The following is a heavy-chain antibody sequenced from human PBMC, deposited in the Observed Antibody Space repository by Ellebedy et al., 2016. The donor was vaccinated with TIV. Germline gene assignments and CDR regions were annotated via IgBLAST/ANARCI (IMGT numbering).Heavy chain of an antibody. CDR2: ITESGGNT. J-gene: IGHJ3*01. V-gene: IGHV3-23*01. Sequence: GESLKISCAASGLTFSSHAMSWVRQAPGKGLEWVSSITESGGNTYYADSVKGRFTISRDNSKDTLYLQMNSLRAEDTAIYYCARDPVGVGPAFDVWGQGTVVTVSS. CDR3: ARDPVGVGPAFDV. CDR1: GLTFSSHA. D-gene: IGHD4-23*01.